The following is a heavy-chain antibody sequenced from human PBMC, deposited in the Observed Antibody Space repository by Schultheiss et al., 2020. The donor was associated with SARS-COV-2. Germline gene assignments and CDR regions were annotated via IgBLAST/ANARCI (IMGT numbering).Heavy chain of an antibody. V-gene: IGHV3-11*01. Sequence: SCAASGFTFSDYYMSWIRQAPGKGLEWVSYISSSGSTIYYADSVKGRFTISRDNAKNSLYLQMNSLRAEDTAVYYCAKDLDYNYYYGMDVWGQGTTVTVSS. CDR1: GFTFSDYY. J-gene: IGHJ6*02. CDR2: ISSSGSTI. CDR3: AKDLDYNYYYGMDV.